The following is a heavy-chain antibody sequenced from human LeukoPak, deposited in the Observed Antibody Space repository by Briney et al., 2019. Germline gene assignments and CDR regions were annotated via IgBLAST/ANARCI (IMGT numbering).Heavy chain of an antibody. J-gene: IGHJ4*02. CDR1: GFIFASYG. CDR2: ISAGSSNT. CDR3: ARSAVHANTPFCFDF. D-gene: IGHD2-8*01. Sequence: PGGSLRLSCSASGFIFASYGMNWVRQAPGSGLQWVAYISAGSSNTFYADSVKGRFTISRDDADNFLHLQMNSLSAEDTAVYYCARSAVHANTPFCFDFWGQGALVTVSS. V-gene: IGHV3-48*01.